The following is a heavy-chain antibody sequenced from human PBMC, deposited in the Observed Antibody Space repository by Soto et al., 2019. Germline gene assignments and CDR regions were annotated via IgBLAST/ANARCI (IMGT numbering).Heavy chain of an antibody. Sequence: SETLSLTCTVYGGSFSGYYWTWIRQPPEKGLEWIGEIHHSGSTNYNSSLKSRVTISVDTSKNQFSLKLSSVTAADTAAYYCARGGPVLRYFRVWGQGTKVTVYS. CDR1: GGSFSGYY. J-gene: IGHJ6*02. CDR3: ARGGPVLRYFRV. D-gene: IGHD3-9*01. CDR2: IHHSGST. V-gene: IGHV4-34*01.